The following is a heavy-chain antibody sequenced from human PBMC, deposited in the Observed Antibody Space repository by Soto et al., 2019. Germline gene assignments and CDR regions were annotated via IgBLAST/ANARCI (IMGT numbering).Heavy chain of an antibody. Sequence: PSETLSLTCTVSGGSISSYYWSWIRQPPGKGLEWIGYIYYSGSTNYNPSLKSRVTISVDTSTDTAYMELSSLRSEDTAVYYCATLLSKYCTNGVCSDGLLFDYWGQGTLVTVSS. CDR2: IYYSGST. CDR3: ATLLSKYCTNGVCSDGLLFDY. CDR1: GGSISSYY. V-gene: IGHV4-59*03. D-gene: IGHD2-8*01. J-gene: IGHJ4*02.